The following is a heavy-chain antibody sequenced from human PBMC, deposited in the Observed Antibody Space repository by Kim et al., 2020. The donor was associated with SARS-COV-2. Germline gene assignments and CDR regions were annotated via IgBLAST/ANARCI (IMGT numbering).Heavy chain of an antibody. V-gene: IGHV3-13*01. CDR3: ARYKGDSSGWYADYYYYMDV. Sequence: GGSLRLSCAASGFTFSSYDMHWVRQATGKGLEWVSAIGTAGDTYYPGSVKGRFTISRENAKNSLYLQMNSLRAGDTAVYYCARYKGDSSGWYADYYYYMDVWGKGTTVTVSS. CDR2: IGTAGDT. D-gene: IGHD6-19*01. J-gene: IGHJ6*03. CDR1: GFTFSSYD.